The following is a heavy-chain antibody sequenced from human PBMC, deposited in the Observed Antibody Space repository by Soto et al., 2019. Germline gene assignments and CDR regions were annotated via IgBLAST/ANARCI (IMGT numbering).Heavy chain of an antibody. Sequence: QVQLVESGGGVVQPGRSLRLSCAASGFTFSSYGMHWVRQAPGKGLEWVAVISYDGSNKYYADSVKGRFTISRDNSKNTLYLQMNSLRAEDTAVYYCAKDIDTYYYYYYGMDVWGQGTTVTVSS. J-gene: IGHJ6*02. CDR1: GFTFSSYG. D-gene: IGHD5-18*01. CDR2: ISYDGSNK. CDR3: AKDIDTYYYYYYGMDV. V-gene: IGHV3-30*18.